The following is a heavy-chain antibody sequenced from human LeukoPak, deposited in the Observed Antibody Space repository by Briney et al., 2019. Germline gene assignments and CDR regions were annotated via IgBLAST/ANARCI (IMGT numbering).Heavy chain of an antibody. D-gene: IGHD2-15*01. V-gene: IGHV4-38-2*02. CDR2: IYYSGST. Sequence: PSETLSLTCTVSGYSISSGYYWGWIRQPPGKGLEWIGSIYYSGSTYYNPSLKSRVTISVDTSKNQFSLKLSSVTAADTAVYYCARQYCSGGSCYPASDAFDIWGQGTMVTVSS. J-gene: IGHJ3*02. CDR1: GYSISSGYY. CDR3: ARQYCSGGSCYPASDAFDI.